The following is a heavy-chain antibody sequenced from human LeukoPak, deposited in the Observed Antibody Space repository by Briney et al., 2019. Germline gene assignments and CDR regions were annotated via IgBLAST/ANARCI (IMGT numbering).Heavy chain of an antibody. J-gene: IGHJ5*02. D-gene: IGHD6-13*01. Sequence: SQTLSLTCTVSGGSISSGGYYWSWIRQHPGKGLEWIGYIYYSGSTYYNPSLKSRVTISVDTSKNQFSLKLSSVTAADTAVYYCARLVAGDNWLDPWGQGTLVTVSS. CDR1: GGSISSGGYY. CDR3: ARLVAGDNWLDP. V-gene: IGHV4-31*03. CDR2: IYYSGST.